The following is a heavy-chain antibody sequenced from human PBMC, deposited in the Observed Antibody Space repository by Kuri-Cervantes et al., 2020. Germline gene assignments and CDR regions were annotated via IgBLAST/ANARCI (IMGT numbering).Heavy chain of an antibody. V-gene: IGHV3-30*03. D-gene: IGHD3-10*01. Sequence: GGSLRLSCAASGFTFSSYGMHWVRQAPGKGPEWVAVISYDGSNKYYADSVKGRFTISRDNSKNTLYLQMNSLRAEDTAVYYCARIGYYGSGSLDYWGQGTLVTVSS. CDR3: ARIGYYGSGSLDY. J-gene: IGHJ4*02. CDR1: GFTFSSYG. CDR2: ISYDGSNK.